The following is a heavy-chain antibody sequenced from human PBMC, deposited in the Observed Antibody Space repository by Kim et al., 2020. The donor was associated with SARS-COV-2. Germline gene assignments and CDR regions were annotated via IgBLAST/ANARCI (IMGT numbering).Heavy chain of an antibody. CDR2: ISSSSSYI. V-gene: IGHV3-21*01. J-gene: IGHJ6*02. Sequence: GGSLRLSCAASGFTFSSYSMNWVRQAPGKGLEWVSSISSSSSYIYYADSVKGRFTISRDNAKNSLYLQMNSLRAEDTAVYYCARAPFLGIAAAGNYYGMDVWGQGTTVTVSS. CDR1: GFTFSSYS. CDR3: ARAPFLGIAAAGNYYGMDV. D-gene: IGHD6-13*01.